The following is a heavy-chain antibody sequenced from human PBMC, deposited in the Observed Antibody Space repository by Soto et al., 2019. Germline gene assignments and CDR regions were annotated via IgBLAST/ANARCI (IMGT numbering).Heavy chain of an antibody. CDR1: GGTFSSYA. J-gene: IGHJ6*02. Sequence: SVKVSCKASGGTFSSYAISWVRQAPGQGLEWMGGIIPIFGTANYAQKFQGRVTITADESTSTAYMELSSLRSEDTAVYYCARDSSGWQNYYYYGMDVWGQGTTVTVSS. CDR2: IIPIFGTA. D-gene: IGHD6-19*01. V-gene: IGHV1-69*13. CDR3: ARDSSGWQNYYYYGMDV.